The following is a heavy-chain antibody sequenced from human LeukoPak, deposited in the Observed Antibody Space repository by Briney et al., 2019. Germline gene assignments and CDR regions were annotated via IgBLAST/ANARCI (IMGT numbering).Heavy chain of an antibody. CDR3: ATELHLIVGATPFDY. D-gene: IGHD1-26*01. J-gene: IGHJ4*02. CDR1: GYTLTELS. CDR2: FDPEDGET. V-gene: IGHV1-24*01. Sequence: ASVKVSCKVSGYTLTELSMHWVRQAPRKGLEWMAGFDPEDGETIYAQKFQGRVTMTEDTSTDTAYMELSSLRSEDTAVYYCATELHLIVGATPFDYWGQGTLVTVSS.